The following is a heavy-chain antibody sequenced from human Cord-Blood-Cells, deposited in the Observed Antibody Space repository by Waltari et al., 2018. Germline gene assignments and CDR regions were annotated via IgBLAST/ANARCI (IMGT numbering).Heavy chain of an antibody. CDR3: AKGPYYDFWSGYYFDY. J-gene: IGHJ4*02. D-gene: IGHD3-3*01. Sequence: EVQLLEAAGGLVQPGGSLRLSCAASGFPFCSYAMSWVGQAQRKGLGWVSAISGRGGSTYYADSVKGRFTISRDNSKNTLYLQMNSLRAEDTAVYYCAKGPYYDFWSGYYFDYWGQGTLVTVSS. CDR2: ISGRGGST. CDR1: GFPFCSYA. V-gene: IGHV3-23*01.